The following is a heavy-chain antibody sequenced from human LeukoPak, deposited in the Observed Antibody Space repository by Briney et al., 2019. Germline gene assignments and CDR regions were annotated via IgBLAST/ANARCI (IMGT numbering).Heavy chain of an antibody. CDR2: ISGSGGST. D-gene: IGHD2-21*02. V-gene: IGHV3-23*01. Sequence: GGSLRLSCAASGFTFSSYAMSWVRQAPGKGLEWVSAISGSGGSTYYADSVKGRFTISRDNSKSTLYLQMNSLRAEDTAVYYCAKDVSLVVVTRIDYWGQGTLVTVSS. CDR1: GFTFSSYA. CDR3: AKDVSLVVVTRIDY. J-gene: IGHJ4*02.